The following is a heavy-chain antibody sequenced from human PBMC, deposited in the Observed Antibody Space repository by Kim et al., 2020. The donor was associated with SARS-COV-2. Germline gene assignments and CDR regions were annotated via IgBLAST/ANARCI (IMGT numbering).Heavy chain of an antibody. J-gene: IGHJ4*02. V-gene: IGHV4-34*01. Sequence: SETLSLTCAVYGGSFSGYYWSWIRQPPGKGLAWIGEINHSGSTNYNPSLKSRVTISVDTSKNQFSLKLSSVTAADTAVYYCARGSAGGLFGYWGQGTLVT. D-gene: IGHD3-10*01. CDR2: INHSGST. CDR3: ARGSAGGLFGY. CDR1: GGSFSGYY.